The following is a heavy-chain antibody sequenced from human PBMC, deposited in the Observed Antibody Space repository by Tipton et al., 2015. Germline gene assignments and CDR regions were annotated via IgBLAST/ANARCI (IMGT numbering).Heavy chain of an antibody. J-gene: IGHJ4*02. CDR1: GFTFTSYS. Sequence: SLRLSCAASGFTFTSYSMHWVRQAPGKGLEWVSTISAGGDSTYYADSVKGRFTISRDNSKNTLFLQMNSLRAEDTAVYYCANPGSFSSGWYGSWGQGTLVTVSP. V-gene: IGHV3-23*01. D-gene: IGHD6-19*01. CDR3: ANPGSFSSGWYGS. CDR2: ISAGGDST.